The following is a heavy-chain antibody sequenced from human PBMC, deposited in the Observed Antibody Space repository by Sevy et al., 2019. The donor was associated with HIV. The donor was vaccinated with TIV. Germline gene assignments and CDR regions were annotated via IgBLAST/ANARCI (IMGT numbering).Heavy chain of an antibody. D-gene: IGHD2-2*01. CDR1: GGSFSGYY. J-gene: IGHJ3*02. CDR3: ARHCGSTSCSHAFDI. Sequence: SETLSLTCAVYGGSFSGYYWSWIRQPPGKGLEWIGEINHSGSTNYNPSPQSRVTTSVDTYKNQFSLKLRSVTAADTAVYYCARHCGSTSCSHAFDIWGQGTMVTVSS. V-gene: IGHV4-34*01. CDR2: INHSGST.